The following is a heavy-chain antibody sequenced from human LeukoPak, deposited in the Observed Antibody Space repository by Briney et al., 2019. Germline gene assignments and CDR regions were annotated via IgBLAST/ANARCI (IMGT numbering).Heavy chain of an antibody. CDR1: GFTFSSYA. J-gene: IGHJ4*02. V-gene: IGHV3-23*01. CDR2: ISGSGGST. CDR3: AREFYYDSSGGVGFDY. Sequence: GGSLRLSCAASGFTFSSYAMSWVRQAPGKGLEWVSAISGSGGSTYYADSVKGRFTISRDNSKNTLYLQMNSLRAEDTAVYYCAREFYYDSSGGVGFDYWGQGTLVTVSS. D-gene: IGHD3-22*01.